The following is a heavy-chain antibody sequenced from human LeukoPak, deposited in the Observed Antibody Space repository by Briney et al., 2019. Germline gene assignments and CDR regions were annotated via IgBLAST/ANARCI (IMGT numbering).Heavy chain of an antibody. CDR1: GASISRGSW. CDR2: FSHSGIT. J-gene: IGHJ5*02. V-gene: IGHV4-4*02. Sequence: PSETLSLTCDVSGASISRGSWWSWVRQPPGKGLEWIGEFSHSGITNFNPSLKSRVTISVDKSRNQFSLNLISVTAADTALYYCARHRRSSRGVVVITATPGWFDPWGQGTLVTVSS. CDR3: ARHRRSSRGVVVITATPGWFDP. D-gene: IGHD2-15*01.